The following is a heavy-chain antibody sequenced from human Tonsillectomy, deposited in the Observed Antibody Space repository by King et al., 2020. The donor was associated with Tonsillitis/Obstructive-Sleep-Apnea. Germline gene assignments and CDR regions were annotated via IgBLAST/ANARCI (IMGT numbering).Heavy chain of an antibody. CDR2: MNHSGSN. CDR3: ARGDLLTGYYASTDFDY. D-gene: IGHD3-9*01. V-gene: IGHV4-34*01. J-gene: IGHJ4*02. Sequence: VQLQQWGAGLLKPSETLSLTCAVYGGSFSGYYWSWIRQPPGKGLEWIGEMNHSGSNKKKPSLRSRVTISVDMSKNQFSLKLSSVTAADTAVYYCARGDLLTGYYASTDFDYWGQGTLVTVSS. CDR1: GGSFSGYY.